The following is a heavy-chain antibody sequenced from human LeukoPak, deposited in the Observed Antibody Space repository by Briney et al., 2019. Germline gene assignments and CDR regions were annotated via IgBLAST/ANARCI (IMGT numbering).Heavy chain of an antibody. V-gene: IGHV3-7*01. CDR3: AELGITMIGGV. Sequence: PGGSLRLSCAASGFIFSTYYMNWVRQAPGKGLEWVANIKRDGSEKDYVDSVKGRFTISRDNAKNSLYLQMNSLRAEDTAVYYCAELGITMIGGVWGKGTTVTISS. CDR2: IKRDGSEK. D-gene: IGHD3-10*02. J-gene: IGHJ6*04. CDR1: GFIFSTYY.